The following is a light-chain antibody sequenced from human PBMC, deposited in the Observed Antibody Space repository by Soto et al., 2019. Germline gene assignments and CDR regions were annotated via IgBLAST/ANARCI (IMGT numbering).Light chain of an antibody. J-gene: IGKJ2*01. CDR1: QSVTSRY. CDR3: QQYSTLPRP. V-gene: IGKV3-20*01. Sequence: ENVLTQSPGTLSLSPGEGATLSCRATQSVTSRYFAWYQQKPGQAPMLLIYGISSRSTDIPDRFSGSGSGTDYTLTISRLEPEDFGVYYCQQYSTLPRPFGQGTKLEVK. CDR2: GIS.